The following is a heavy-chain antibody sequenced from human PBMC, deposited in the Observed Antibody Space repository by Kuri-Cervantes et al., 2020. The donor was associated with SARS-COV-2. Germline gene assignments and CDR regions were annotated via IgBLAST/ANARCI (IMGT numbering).Heavy chain of an antibody. CDR2: ISHDGART. J-gene: IGHJ4*02. Sequence: GESLKISCAASGFTFSSFAMSWVRQAPGKGLEWVAVISHDGARTHYADSVRGRFTVSRDTSKNTLFLQMNSLRAEDTAVYYCAKVRVARYTYGYGFDYWGQGTLVTVSS. CDR3: AKVRVARYTYGYGFDY. CDR1: GFTFSSFA. D-gene: IGHD5-18*01. V-gene: IGHV3-30*18.